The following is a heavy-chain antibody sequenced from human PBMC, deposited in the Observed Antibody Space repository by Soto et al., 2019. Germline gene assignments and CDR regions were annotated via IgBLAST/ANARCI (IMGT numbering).Heavy chain of an antibody. CDR2: IYYSGST. CDR3: ARTGFGSGYYYDSSGYLSLIDD. J-gene: IGHJ4*02. CDR1: GGSISSYY. V-gene: IGHV4-59*01. D-gene: IGHD3-22*01. Sequence: SETLSLTCTVSGGSISSYYWSWIRQPPGKGLEWIGYIYYSGSTNYNPSLKSRVTISVDTSKNQFSLKLSSVTAADTAVYYCARTGFGSGYYYDSSGYLSLIDDWGQGTLVTVSS.